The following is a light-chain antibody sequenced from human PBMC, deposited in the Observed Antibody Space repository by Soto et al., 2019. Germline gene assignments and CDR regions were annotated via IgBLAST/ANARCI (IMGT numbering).Light chain of an antibody. CDR2: GAS. CDR1: QSVSSTY. Sequence: DIVLTQSPGTLSLSPGERATLSCRASQSVSSTYLAWYQQKPGQAPRLLIFGASSRATGIPDRFSGSGSGTDFTLSISRLEPEDFAVYYCHQFYNSPSMFGQGTKVEIK. V-gene: IGKV3-20*01. J-gene: IGKJ1*01. CDR3: HQFYNSPSM.